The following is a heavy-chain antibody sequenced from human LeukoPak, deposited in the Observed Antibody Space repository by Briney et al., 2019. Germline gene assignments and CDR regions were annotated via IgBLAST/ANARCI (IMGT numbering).Heavy chain of an antibody. CDR2: IRSSSSTI. J-gene: IGHJ3*02. CDR1: GFSFSSYS. D-gene: IGHD3-22*01. Sequence: GGSLRLSCAASGFSFSSYSLNWVRQAPGKGLEWVSYIRSSSSTIYYADSVKGRFTISRDNAKNSLYLQMNSLRDEDTAVYYCARSQYYYDSSGSIGAFATWGQGTMVTVSS. CDR3: ARSQYYYDSSGSIGAFAT. V-gene: IGHV3-48*02.